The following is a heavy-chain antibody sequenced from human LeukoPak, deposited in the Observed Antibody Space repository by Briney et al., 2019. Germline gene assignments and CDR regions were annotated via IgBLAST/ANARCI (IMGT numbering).Heavy chain of an antibody. CDR1: GGTFSSYA. J-gene: IGHJ6*03. CDR2: IIPIFGTA. D-gene: IGHD6-6*01. Sequence: GASVKVSCKASGGTFSSYAISWVRQAPGQGLEWMGGIIPIFGTANYAQKFQGRVTITADESTSTAYTELSSLRSEDTAVYYCARDNNIEYSSSRYYYMDVWGKGTTVTVSS. V-gene: IGHV1-69*13. CDR3: ARDNNIEYSSSRYYYMDV.